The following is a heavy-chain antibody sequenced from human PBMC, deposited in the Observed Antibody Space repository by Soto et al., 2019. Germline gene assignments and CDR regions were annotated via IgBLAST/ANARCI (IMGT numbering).Heavy chain of an antibody. CDR3: TTAIPSSSWDFRVAGMDV. D-gene: IGHD6-13*01. V-gene: IGHV3-15*01. CDR1: GFTFSIDW. J-gene: IGHJ6*01. Sequence: GGSLLVSCASSGFTFSIDWMSWVRQAPGKGLDLVGRIKSKTDGGTTDYAAPVKGRFIISRDDSKNTLYLQINRLKTEDTAVYSCTTAIPSSSWDFRVAGMDVWGQGTAVTVSS. CDR2: IKSKTDGGTT.